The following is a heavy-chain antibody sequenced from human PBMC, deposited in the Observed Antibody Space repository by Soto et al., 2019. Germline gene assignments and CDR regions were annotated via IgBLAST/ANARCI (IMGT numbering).Heavy chain of an antibody. J-gene: IGHJ4*02. CDR2: IYHSGST. CDR1: GGSISRGGYS. D-gene: IGHD6-13*01. V-gene: IGHV4-30-2*01. Sequence: QLQLQESGSGLVKPSQTLSLTCAVSGGSISRGGYSWSWIGQPPGKGLEWIGYIYHSGSTYYNPSLKSRVTIAVDRSKNQFSLKLSSVTAADTAVYYCASGQQLVRNYWGQGTLVTVSS. CDR3: ASGQQLVRNY.